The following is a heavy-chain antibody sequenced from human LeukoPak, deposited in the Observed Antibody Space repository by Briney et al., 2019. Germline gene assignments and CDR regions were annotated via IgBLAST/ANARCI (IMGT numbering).Heavy chain of an antibody. CDR2: FDPEDGET. Sequence: ASVKVSCKVSGYTLTELSMHWVRQAPGKGPEWMGGFDPEDGETIYAQKFQGRVTMTEDASTDTAYMELSSLRSEDTAVYYCATDGMVQGGHWGQGTLVTVSS. J-gene: IGHJ4*02. V-gene: IGHV1-24*01. D-gene: IGHD3-10*01. CDR1: GYTLTELS. CDR3: ATDGMVQGGH.